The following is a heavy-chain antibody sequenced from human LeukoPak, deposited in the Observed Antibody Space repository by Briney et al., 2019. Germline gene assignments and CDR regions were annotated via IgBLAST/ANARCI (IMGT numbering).Heavy chain of an antibody. V-gene: IGHV4-34*01. D-gene: IGHD6-13*01. CDR1: GGSFSGYY. CDR3: ARGVRASIAAAGTSWWFDP. CDR2: INHSGST. J-gene: IGHJ5*02. Sequence: SETLSLTCAVYGGSFSGYYWSWIRQPPGKGLEWIGEINHSGSTNYNPSLKSRVTISVDTSMNQFSLKLSSVTAADTAVYYCARGVRASIAAAGTSWWFDPWGQGTLVTVSS.